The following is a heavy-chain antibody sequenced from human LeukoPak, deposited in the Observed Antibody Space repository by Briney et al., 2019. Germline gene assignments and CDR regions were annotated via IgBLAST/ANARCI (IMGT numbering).Heavy chain of an antibody. CDR2: IYQSGST. J-gene: IGHJ4*02. D-gene: IGHD5-12*01. V-gene: IGHV4-38-2*02. CDR3: EIYTGYDSF. Sequence: SETLSLTCTVSGYSISSGYYWGWIRQPPGKGLQWIGSIYQSGSTYYNPSLKSRVTISVDTSKNQFSLKLRSVTAADTAVYYCEIYTGYDSFWGQGTLVTVSS. CDR1: GYSISSGYY.